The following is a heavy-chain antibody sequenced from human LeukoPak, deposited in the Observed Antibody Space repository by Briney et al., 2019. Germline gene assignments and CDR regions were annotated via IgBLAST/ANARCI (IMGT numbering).Heavy chain of an antibody. CDR2: ISYDGSNK. J-gene: IGHJ4*02. D-gene: IGHD2-2*02. CDR3: AKGGVVPAAIGSN. CDR1: GFTFSSYA. V-gene: IGHV3-30*18. Sequence: GGSLRLSCAASGFTFSSYAMSWVRQAPGKGLEWVAVISYDGSNKYYADSVKGRFTISRDNSKNTLYLQMNSLRAEDTAVYYCAKGGVVPAAIGSNWGQGTLVTVSS.